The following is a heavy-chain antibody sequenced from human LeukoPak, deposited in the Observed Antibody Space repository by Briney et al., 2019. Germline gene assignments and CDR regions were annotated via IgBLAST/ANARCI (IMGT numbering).Heavy chain of an antibody. J-gene: IGHJ4*02. D-gene: IGHD6-6*01. V-gene: IGHV1-69*13. CDR1: GGTFSSYA. CDR2: IIPIFGTA. Sequence: SVNVSCKASGGTFSSYAISWVRQAPGQGLEWMGGIIPIFGTANYAQKFQGRVTITADESTSTAYMELSSLRSEDTAVYYCARDFLEYSSSHEGTDYWGQGTLVTVSS. CDR3: ARDFLEYSSSHEGTDY.